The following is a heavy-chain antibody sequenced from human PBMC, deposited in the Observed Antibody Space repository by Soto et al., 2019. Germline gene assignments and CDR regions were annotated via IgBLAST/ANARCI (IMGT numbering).Heavy chain of an antibody. V-gene: IGHV1-18*01. CDR1: GYTFASYA. Sequence: QVQLVQSGAEVKKPGASVKVSCKASGYTFASYAISWMRQAPGQGLEWMGWISAYNGNTNYAQKLQGRVTMTTDTXXXXXXXXXXXXXXXXXXXXXXXXXXXXPDSWGQGTLVTVSS. CDR3: XXXXXXPDS. CDR2: ISAYNGNT. J-gene: IGHJ4*02.